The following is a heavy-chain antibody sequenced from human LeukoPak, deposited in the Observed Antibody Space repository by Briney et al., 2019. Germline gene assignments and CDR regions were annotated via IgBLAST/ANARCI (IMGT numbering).Heavy chain of an antibody. J-gene: IGHJ1*01. V-gene: IGHV1-18*01. CDR1: GYTFTDFG. D-gene: IGHD1-14*01. CDR3: ARAESMALYFLY. CDR2: VSTYNGDT. Sequence: ASVKVSCKASGYTFTDFGFIWVRQAPGQGLEWMGWVSTYNGDTDYAMKFQDRVTMTTESSTQTTFMELRNLRSDDTAVYYCARAESMALYFLYWGQGTLVSVSS.